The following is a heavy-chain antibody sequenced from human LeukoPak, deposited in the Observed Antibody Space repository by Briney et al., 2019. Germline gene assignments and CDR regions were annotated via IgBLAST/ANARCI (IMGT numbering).Heavy chain of an antibody. J-gene: IGHJ5*02. CDR3: AGAFPSPEENWFDP. V-gene: IGHV1-8*01. D-gene: IGHD2/OR15-2a*01. CDR1: GYTFTSYD. Sequence: ASVKVSCKASGYTFTSYDINWVRQATGQGLEWMGWMNPNSGNTGYAQKFQGRVTMTRNTSISTAYMELSGLRSEDTAVYYCAGAFPSPEENWFDPWGQGTLVTVSS. CDR2: MNPNSGNT.